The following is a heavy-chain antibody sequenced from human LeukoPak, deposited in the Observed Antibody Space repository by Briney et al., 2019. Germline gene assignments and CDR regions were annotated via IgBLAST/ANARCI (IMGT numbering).Heavy chain of an antibody. CDR2: IIPIFGTA. J-gene: IGHJ5*02. D-gene: IGHD6-19*01. CDR1: GGTFSSYA. CDR3: ARRPAGGHSSGWETYWFDP. V-gene: IGHV1-69*01. Sequence: SVKVSCKASGGTFSSYAINWVRQAPGQGLEWMGGIIPIFGTANYAQKFQGKVTITADESTSTAYMELSSLRSEDTAVYYCARRPAGGHSSGWETYWFDPWGQGTLVTVSS.